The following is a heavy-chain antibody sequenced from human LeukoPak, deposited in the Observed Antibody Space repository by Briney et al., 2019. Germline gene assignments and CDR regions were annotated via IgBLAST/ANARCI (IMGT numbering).Heavy chain of an antibody. CDR2: INHSGST. J-gene: IGHJ4*02. V-gene: IGHV4-34*01. CDR1: GGSFSGYY. D-gene: IGHD3-3*01. CDR3: ARGYDFWSGYYVNC. Sequence: SETLSLTCAVYGGSFSGYYWSWIRQPPGKGLEWIGEINHSGSTNYNPSLKSRVTISVDTSKNQFSLKLSSVTAADTAVYYGARGYDFWSGYYVNCWGQGTLVTVSS.